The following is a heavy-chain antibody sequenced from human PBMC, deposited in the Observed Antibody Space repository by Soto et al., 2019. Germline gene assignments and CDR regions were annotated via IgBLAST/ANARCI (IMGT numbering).Heavy chain of an antibody. V-gene: IGHV5-51*03. CDR3: ARATTVVRGYYYYGMDV. CDR2: IYPGDSDT. D-gene: IGHD4-17*01. Sequence: GRSLKISCKGSGYSFTSYWIGWVRQMPGKGLEWMGIIYPGDSDTRYSPSFQGQVTISADKSISTAYLQWSSLKASDTAMYYCARATTVVRGYYYYGMDVWGQGTTVTVSS. CDR1: GYSFTSYW. J-gene: IGHJ6*02.